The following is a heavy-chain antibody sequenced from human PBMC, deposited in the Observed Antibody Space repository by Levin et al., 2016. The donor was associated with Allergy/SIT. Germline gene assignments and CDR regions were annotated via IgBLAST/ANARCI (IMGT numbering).Heavy chain of an antibody. D-gene: IGHD2-2*01. CDR2: IKQDGSEK. J-gene: IGHJ3*02. Sequence: GESLKISCAASGFTFSSYWMSWVRQAPGKGLEWVANIKQDGSEKYYVDSVKGRFTISRDNAKNSLYLQMNSLRAEDTAVYYCARVPRSYIVVVPAARRSDAFDIWGQGTMVTVSS. V-gene: IGHV3-7*01. CDR3: ARVPRSYIVVVPAARRSDAFDI. CDR1: GFTFSSYW.